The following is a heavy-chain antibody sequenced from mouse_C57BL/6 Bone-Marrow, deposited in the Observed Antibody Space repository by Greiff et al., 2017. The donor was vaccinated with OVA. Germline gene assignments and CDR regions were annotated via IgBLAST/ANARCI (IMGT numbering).Heavy chain of an antibody. Sequence: QVQLQQSGAELVRPGTSVKLSCKASGYTFTSYWMHWVKQRPGQGLEWIGVIDPSDSYTNYHQKFKGKATLTVDTSSSTAYMQLSSLTSEDSAVYYCARGYGNYPYYYAMDYWGQGTSVTVSS. CDR1: GYTFTSYW. V-gene: IGHV1-59*01. D-gene: IGHD2-10*02. CDR3: ARGYGNYPYYYAMDY. J-gene: IGHJ4*01. CDR2: IDPSDSYT.